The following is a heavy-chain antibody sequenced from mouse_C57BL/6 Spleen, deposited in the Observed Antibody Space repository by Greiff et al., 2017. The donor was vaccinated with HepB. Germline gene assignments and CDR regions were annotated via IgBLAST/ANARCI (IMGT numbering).Heavy chain of an antibody. D-gene: IGHD2-3*01. Sequence: VQLQQSGAELVRPGTSVKVSCKASGYAFTNYLIEWVKQRPGQGLEWIGVINPGSGGTNYNEKFKGKATLTADKSSSTAYMQLSSLTSEDSAVYFCARLDGYYVRAMDYWGQGTSVTVSS. V-gene: IGHV1-54*01. CDR1: GYAFTNYL. CDR3: ARLDGYYVRAMDY. CDR2: INPGSGGT. J-gene: IGHJ4*01.